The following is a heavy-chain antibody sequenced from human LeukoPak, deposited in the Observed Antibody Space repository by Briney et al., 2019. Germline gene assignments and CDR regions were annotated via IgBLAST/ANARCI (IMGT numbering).Heavy chain of an antibody. CDR3: ARRYVDPGTWNGYYFDY. J-gene: IGHJ4*02. CDR2: IYYSGST. V-gene: IGHV4-59*11. CDR1: GGSISSHY. Sequence: PSETLSLTCTVSGGSISSHYWSWLRQPPGKGLEWIGYIYYSGSTNYNPSLKSRVTISVDTSKNQFSLKLSSVTAADTAVYYCARRYVDPGTWNGYYFDYWGQGTLVTVSS. D-gene: IGHD1-1*01.